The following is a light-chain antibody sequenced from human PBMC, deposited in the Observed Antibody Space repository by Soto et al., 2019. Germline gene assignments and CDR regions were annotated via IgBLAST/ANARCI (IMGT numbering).Light chain of an antibody. J-gene: IGLJ1*01. CDR1: SRDDGFYNF. Sequence: QSVLTQPPSASGSPGQSLTISCTGTSRDDGFYNFVSGYQQRPGKAPKLVIYEVTKRPSGVPDRFSGSKSGSTASLPVSGLQADDEADYYCASYAGTNLFVFGSGTKVTVL. CDR3: ASYAGTNLFV. V-gene: IGLV2-8*01. CDR2: EVT.